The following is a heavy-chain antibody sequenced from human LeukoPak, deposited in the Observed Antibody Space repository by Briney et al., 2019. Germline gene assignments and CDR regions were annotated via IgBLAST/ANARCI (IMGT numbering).Heavy chain of an antibody. D-gene: IGHD3-10*01. Sequence: PGGSLRLSCAASGFTFSSYGMHWVLQAPGKGLEWVAFIRYDGSNKYYADSVKGRFTISRDNSKNTLYLQMNSLRAEDTAVYYCAKDGEFYYGSGSLDYWGQGTLVTVSS. V-gene: IGHV3-30*02. J-gene: IGHJ4*02. CDR3: AKDGEFYYGSGSLDY. CDR1: GFTFSSYG. CDR2: IRYDGSNK.